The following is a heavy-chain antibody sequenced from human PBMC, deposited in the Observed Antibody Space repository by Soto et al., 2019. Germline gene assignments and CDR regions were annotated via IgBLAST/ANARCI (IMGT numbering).Heavy chain of an antibody. V-gene: IGHV1-3*01. CDR2: INAGTGNT. J-gene: IGHJ4*02. CDR3: ARGQDDGITMMVVVLH. CDR1: GYTFSRYS. D-gene: IGHD3-22*01. Sequence: QVQLLQSEAEVKEPGASVKDSCKTSGYTFSRYSIHWVRQAPGQRLEWMGWINAGTGNTKYSQKFQDRVTITRDTSASTAYMELSSLRSEDTAVYYCARGQDDGITMMVVVLHWGQGTLVTVSS.